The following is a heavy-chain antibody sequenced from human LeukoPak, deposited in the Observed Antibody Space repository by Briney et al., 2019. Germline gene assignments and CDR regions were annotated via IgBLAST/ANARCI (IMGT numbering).Heavy chain of an antibody. D-gene: IGHD5-24*01. CDR3: ARAEANYNDYYYGMDV. J-gene: IGHJ6*02. Sequence: GASVKVSCKASGYTFNSYDINWVRQATGQGLEWMGWMNPNTGNTGYGERFQGRVTMTRDNSISTAYMELSSLRSEDTAVYYCARAEANYNDYYYGMDVWGQGTTVTVSS. V-gene: IGHV1-8*01. CDR1: GYTFNSYD. CDR2: MNPNTGNT.